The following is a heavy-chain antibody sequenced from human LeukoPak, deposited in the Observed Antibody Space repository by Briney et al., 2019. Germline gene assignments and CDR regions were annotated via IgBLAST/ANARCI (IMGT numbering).Heavy chain of an antibody. CDR2: ISGSGGTT. J-gene: IGHJ4*02. CDR3: ARDLYADFWSGSVFDY. CDR1: GFSFSSYV. V-gene: IGHV3-23*01. Sequence: PGGSLRLSCEASGFSFSSYVTSWVRQAPGKGLEWVSGISGSGGTTYYAGSVKGRFTISRDISKNTLYLQMSSLRAGDTAVYYCARDLYADFWSGSVFDYWGRGTLVTVSS. D-gene: IGHD3-3*01.